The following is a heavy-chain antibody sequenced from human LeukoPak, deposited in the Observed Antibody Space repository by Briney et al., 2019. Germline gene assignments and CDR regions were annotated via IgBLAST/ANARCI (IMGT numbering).Heavy chain of an antibody. Sequence: GGSLRLSCAASGFTFSTYTVNWVRQAPGKGLEWVSTISSKSNYIYYADSVKGRFTISRDNAKNSLYLQINSLRAEDTAVYYCARVHYFDSSGYYFFLDYWGQGTLVTVSS. D-gene: IGHD3-22*01. CDR1: GFTFSTYT. CDR2: ISSKSNYI. CDR3: ARVHYFDSSGYYFFLDY. V-gene: IGHV3-21*01. J-gene: IGHJ4*02.